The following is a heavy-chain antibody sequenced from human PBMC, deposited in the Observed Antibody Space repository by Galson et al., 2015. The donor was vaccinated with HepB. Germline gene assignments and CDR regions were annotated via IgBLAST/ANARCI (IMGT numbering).Heavy chain of an antibody. J-gene: IGHJ2*01. CDR1: GDSVSNNNAA. V-gene: IGHV6-1*01. D-gene: IGHD3-10*01. Sequence: CAISGDSVSNNNAAWDWIRQSPSRGLEWLGRTYYRSRWYNNYAVSVKSRITIKPDTSKNQFSLQLNSVAPEDTAVYYCARRGNWYFDLWGRGTLVTVSS. CDR2: TYYRSRWYN. CDR3: ARRGNWYFDL.